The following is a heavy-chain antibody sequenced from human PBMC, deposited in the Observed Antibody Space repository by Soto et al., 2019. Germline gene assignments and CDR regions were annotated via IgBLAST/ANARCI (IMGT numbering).Heavy chain of an antibody. D-gene: IGHD6-6*01. Sequence: ASVKVSCKASGYPFTSYAMHWVRQAPGQRLEWMGWINAGGGNTNYAQKFQGRVTMTRDMSTSTVYMELSSLRSEDTAVYYCARDCQAEYSSSSWSAVGYYYYYGMDVWGQGTTVTVSS. V-gene: IGHV1-3*01. CDR2: INAGGGNT. CDR3: ARDCQAEYSSSSWSAVGYYYYYGMDV. J-gene: IGHJ6*02. CDR1: GYPFTSYA.